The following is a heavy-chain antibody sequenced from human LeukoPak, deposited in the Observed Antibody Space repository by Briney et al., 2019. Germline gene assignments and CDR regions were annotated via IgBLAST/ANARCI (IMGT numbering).Heavy chain of an antibody. J-gene: IGHJ4*02. V-gene: IGHV1-2*04. D-gene: IGHD6-13*01. CDR2: INPNSGGT. CDR1: GYTFTGYY. CDR3: ARQLDGGKPHSSSWYGDLAGVFDY. Sequence: ASVKVSCKASGYTFTGYYMHWVRQAPGQGLEWMGWINPNSGGTNYAQKFQGWVTMTRDTSISTAYMELSSLRSEDTAVYYCARQLDGGKPHSSSWYGDLAGVFDYWGQGTLVTVSS.